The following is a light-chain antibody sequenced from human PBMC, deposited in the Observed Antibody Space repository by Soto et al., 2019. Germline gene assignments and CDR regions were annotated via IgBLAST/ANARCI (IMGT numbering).Light chain of an antibody. CDR2: AAS. CDR3: QQSYSTTWT. J-gene: IGKJ1*01. V-gene: IGKV1-39*01. Sequence: IRMTQSPSSLSSSLEDRVIITFLGTQIISNHLNWYQQKPGKAPKLLIFAASSLQSGVPSRFSGSRSGPDFTLTISSLQPEDFATYSCQQSYSTTWTFGQGTKVDIK. CDR1: QIISNH.